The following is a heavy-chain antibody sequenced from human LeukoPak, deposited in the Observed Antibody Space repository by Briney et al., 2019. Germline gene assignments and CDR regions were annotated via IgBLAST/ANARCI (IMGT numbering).Heavy chain of an antibody. V-gene: IGHV3-23*01. CDR2: IRGSGGST. CDR1: GFILSTYA. D-gene: IGHD6-19*01. Sequence: TGGSLRLSCAASGFILSTYAMSWVRQAPGKGLEWVSGIRGSGGSTYYADSVKGRFTISRDNSKNTLYTQMNSLRAEDTAVYYCAREGSSGWYSFDYWGQGTLVTVSS. J-gene: IGHJ4*02. CDR3: AREGSSGWYSFDY.